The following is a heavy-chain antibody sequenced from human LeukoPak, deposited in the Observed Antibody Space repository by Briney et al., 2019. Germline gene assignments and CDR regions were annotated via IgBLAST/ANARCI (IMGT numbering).Heavy chain of an antibody. CDR3: ARGGGSYYGNAFDI. V-gene: IGHV4-39*07. CDR2: IYSSGTT. Sequence: SETLSLTCAVSGGSISSSSYYWGWIRQPPGKGLECIGNIYSSGTTYYNPSLKSRVTISVDTSKNQFSLKLSSVTAADTAVYCCARGGGSYYGNAFDIWGQGTMVTVSS. D-gene: IGHD1-26*01. J-gene: IGHJ3*02. CDR1: GGSISSSSYY.